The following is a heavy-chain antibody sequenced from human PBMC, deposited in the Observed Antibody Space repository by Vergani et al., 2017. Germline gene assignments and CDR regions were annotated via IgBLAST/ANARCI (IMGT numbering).Heavy chain of an antibody. Sequence: QVQLVESGGGVVQPGRSLRLSCAASGFTFSSYAMHWVRQAPGKGLEWVAVISYDGSNKYYADSVKGRFTISRDNSKNTLYLQMNSLRAEDTAVYYCARYYDFWSGQAAFDYWGQGTLVTVSS. CDR3: ARYYDFWSGQAAFDY. V-gene: IGHV3-30*07. J-gene: IGHJ4*02. D-gene: IGHD3-3*01. CDR2: ISYDGSNK. CDR1: GFTFSSYA.